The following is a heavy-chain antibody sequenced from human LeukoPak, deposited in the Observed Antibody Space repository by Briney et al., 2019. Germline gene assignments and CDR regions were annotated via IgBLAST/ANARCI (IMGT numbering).Heavy chain of an antibody. V-gene: IGHV4-39*01. Sequence: SQTLSLTCTVSGGSISSSSYYWGWIRQPPGKGLEWIGSIYYSGSTYYNPSLKSRVTISVDTSKNQFSLKLSSVTAADTAVYYCARRRLLLYYFDYWGQGTLVTVSS. CDR3: ARRRLLLYYFDY. CDR2: IYYSGST. D-gene: IGHD5-18*01. J-gene: IGHJ4*02. CDR1: GGSISSSSYY.